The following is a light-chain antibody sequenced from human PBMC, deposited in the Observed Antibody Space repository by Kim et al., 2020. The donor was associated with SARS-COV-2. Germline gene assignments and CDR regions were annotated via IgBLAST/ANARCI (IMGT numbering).Light chain of an antibody. V-gene: IGLV1-44*01. J-gene: IGLJ2*01. CDR1: SSNIGSNT. CDR3: AAWDDRLDGVL. CDR2: YND. Sequence: QSVLTQPPSASGTPGQRVAISCSGSSSNIGSNTVNWYQLVPGTAPKLVIHYNDHRLPEVPDRFSGSKSGTSASLAISGLQSEDEAEYFCAAWDDRLDGVLFGGGTKLSVL.